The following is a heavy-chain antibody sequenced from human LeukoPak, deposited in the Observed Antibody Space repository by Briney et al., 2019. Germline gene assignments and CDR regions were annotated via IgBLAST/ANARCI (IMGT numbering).Heavy chain of an antibody. Sequence: GGSLRLSCAASGFTFSSYGMHWVRQAPGKGLEWVAVIWYDGSNKYYADSVKGRFTISRDNSKNTLYLQMNSLRAEDTAVYYCAKEDYGDYVAAFDIWGQGTMVTVSS. CDR3: AKEDYGDYVAAFDI. J-gene: IGHJ3*02. CDR1: GFTFSSYG. D-gene: IGHD4-17*01. V-gene: IGHV3-33*06. CDR2: IWYDGSNK.